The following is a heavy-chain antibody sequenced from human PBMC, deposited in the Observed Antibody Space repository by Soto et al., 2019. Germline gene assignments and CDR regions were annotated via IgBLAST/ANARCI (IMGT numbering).Heavy chain of an antibody. CDR3: ASNHPITMVRGVIIRNWFDP. CDR2: IYYSGST. D-gene: IGHD3-10*01. V-gene: IGHV4-39*01. Sequence: SETLSLTCTVSGGSISSSSYYWGWIRQPPGKRLEWIGSIYYSGSTYYNPSLKGRVTISVDTSKNQFSLKLSSVTAADTAVYYCASNHPITMVRGVIIRNWFDPWGQGTLVTVSS. J-gene: IGHJ5*02. CDR1: GGSISSSSYY.